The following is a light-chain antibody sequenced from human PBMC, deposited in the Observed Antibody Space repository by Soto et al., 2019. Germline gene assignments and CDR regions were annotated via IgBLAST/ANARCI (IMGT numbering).Light chain of an antibody. V-gene: IGKV4-1*01. J-gene: IGKJ4*01. CDR3: HQYYSIPLT. CDR2: WAS. Sequence: DIAMTQSPDSLSVSLGERATINCKASRSLLHSSNNENHLAWYQQKPGQPPKLLIYWASTRESGVPDRFTGSGSEKDFSLTISGLQAEDVAVYYCHQYYSIPLTFGGGTKVELK. CDR1: RSLLHSSNNENH.